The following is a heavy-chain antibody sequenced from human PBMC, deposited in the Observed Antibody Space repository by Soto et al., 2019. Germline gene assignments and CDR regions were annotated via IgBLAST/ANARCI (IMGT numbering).Heavy chain of an antibody. J-gene: IGHJ4*02. V-gene: IGHV4-59*12. CDR2: VYYNGST. CDR1: GGPIAPFY. CDR3: ARTRGRGQWRDFYFDF. Sequence: SETLSLTCTVSGGPIAPFYWTWIRQSPGKGLESIGCVYYNGSTNYNPALKGRVTISLDTSKSQFSLRLSSVTAADTAVYYCARTRGRGQWRDFYFDFWGQGSLVTVSS. D-gene: IGHD6-19*01.